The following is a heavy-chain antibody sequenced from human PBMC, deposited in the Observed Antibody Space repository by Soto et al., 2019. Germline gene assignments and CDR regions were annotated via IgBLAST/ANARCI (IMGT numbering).Heavy chain of an antibody. CDR1: GGSITNYY. D-gene: IGHD3-10*01. J-gene: IGHJ6*02. V-gene: IGHV4-59*08. CDR3: ARHGFGSLHGLVDV. CDR2: IQYNGYS. Sequence: QVQLQESGPGLVKPSETLSLTCTVSGGSITNYYCSWFRQPPGKGLEWIGYIQYNGYSAYNLSLNXXGXXSMDTSKTQFSLMLESVTATDTAVYYCARHGFGSLHGLVDVWGQGTTVIVSS.